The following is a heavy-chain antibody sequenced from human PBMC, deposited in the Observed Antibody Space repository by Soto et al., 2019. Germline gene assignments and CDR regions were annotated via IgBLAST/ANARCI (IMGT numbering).Heavy chain of an antibody. CDR1: VFTFSSYG. Sequence: QVQLVESGGGVVQPGRSLRLSCAASVFTFSSYGMHWVRQAPGKGLEWVAVISYDGSNKYYADSVKGRFTISRDNSKNTLYLQMNSLRAEDTAVYYCAKDLFVVDSSPNDYWGQGTLVTVSS. V-gene: IGHV3-30*18. CDR2: ISYDGSNK. J-gene: IGHJ4*02. CDR3: AKDLFVVDSSPNDY. D-gene: IGHD6-13*01.